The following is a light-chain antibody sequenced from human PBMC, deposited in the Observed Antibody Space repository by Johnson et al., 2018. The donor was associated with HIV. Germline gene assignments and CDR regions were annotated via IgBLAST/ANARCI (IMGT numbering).Light chain of an antibody. CDR1: SSTIGNNY. CDR2: KNN. CDR3: GTWDTSLSAGGV. Sequence: QSVLTQSPSVSAAPGQKVTISCSGSSSTIGNNYVSWYHVLPGTAPKLLIYKNNERPSGIPDRFSGSKSGTSATLGITGLQTGDEADYYCGTWDTSLSAGGVFGTGTKVTVL. J-gene: IGLJ1*01. V-gene: IGLV1-51*02.